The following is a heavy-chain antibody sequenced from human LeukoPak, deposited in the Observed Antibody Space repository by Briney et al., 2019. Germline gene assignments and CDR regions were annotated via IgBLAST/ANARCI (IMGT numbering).Heavy chain of an antibody. J-gene: IGHJ5*02. Sequence: PSQTLSLTCTVSGGSISSGDYYWSWIRQPPGKGLEWNGYIYYSGSTYYNPSLKSRVTISVDTSKNQFSLKLSSVTAADTAVYYCAREYYYGSGSYYNWFDPWGQGTLVTVSS. D-gene: IGHD3-10*01. V-gene: IGHV4-30-4*01. CDR1: GGSISSGDYY. CDR2: IYYSGST. CDR3: AREYYYGSGSYYNWFDP.